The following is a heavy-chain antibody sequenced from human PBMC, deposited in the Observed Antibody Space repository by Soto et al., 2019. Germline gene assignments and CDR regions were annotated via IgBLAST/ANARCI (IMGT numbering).Heavy chain of an antibody. J-gene: IGHJ4*02. V-gene: IGHV3-73*01. D-gene: IGHD1-1*01. Sequence: PGGSLRLSCAASGFIFSGSAIHWVRQASGKGLEWVGRIRSKASSYATAYAASVKGRFPISRDDSRSTAYLQMSSLKTEDTAVYYCTRVESSPFDYWGQGTLVTVSS. CDR1: GFIFSGSA. CDR3: TRVESSPFDY. CDR2: IRSKASSYAT.